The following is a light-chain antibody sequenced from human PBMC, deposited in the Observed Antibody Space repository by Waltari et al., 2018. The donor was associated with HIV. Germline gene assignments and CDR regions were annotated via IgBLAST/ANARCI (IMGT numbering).Light chain of an antibody. CDR3: AAWDDRLDGQVV. J-gene: IGLJ3*02. Sequence: QSVLTQPPSPSGTPGQRVTISCSGTRSNIGTNTVNCYQRLPATAPKLLIYNDTQRPSGVPGLFSGSRSGTSASRAISGIQSEDEADYYCAAWDDRLDGQVVFGGGTTLTVL. CDR2: NDT. V-gene: IGLV1-44*01. CDR1: RSNIGTNT.